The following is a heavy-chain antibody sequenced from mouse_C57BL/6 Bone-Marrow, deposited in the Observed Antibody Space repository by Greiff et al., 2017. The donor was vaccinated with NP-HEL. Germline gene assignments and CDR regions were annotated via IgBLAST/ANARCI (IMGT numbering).Heavy chain of an antibody. V-gene: IGHV5-6*01. CDR3: ARHDGYTYYFDY. J-gene: IGHJ2*01. CDR2: ISSGGSYT. D-gene: IGHD2-3*01. Sequence: EVQVVESGGDLVKPGGSLKLSCAASGFTFSSYGMSWVRQTPDKRLEWVATISSGGSYTYYPDSVKGRFTISRDNAKNTLYLQMSSRKSEDTAMYYCARHDGYTYYFDYWGQGTTLTVSS. CDR1: GFTFSSYG.